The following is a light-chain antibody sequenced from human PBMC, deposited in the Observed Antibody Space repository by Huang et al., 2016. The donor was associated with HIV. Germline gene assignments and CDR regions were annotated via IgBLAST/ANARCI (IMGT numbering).Light chain of an antibody. Sequence: DIQMTQSSSTLSASVGDRVTIACRASQSGSTWLAWYQQKAGRAPNLLIYEASTLESGVPSRFSGGRSGTDFTLTISGLQPDDFATYYCQQYRSFPWTFGQGTKVEV. CDR2: EAS. CDR1: QSGSTW. V-gene: IGKV1-5*03. J-gene: IGKJ1*01. CDR3: QQYRSFPWT.